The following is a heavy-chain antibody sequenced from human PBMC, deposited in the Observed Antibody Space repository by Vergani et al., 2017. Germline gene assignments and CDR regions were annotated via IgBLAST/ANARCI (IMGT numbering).Heavy chain of an antibody. Sequence: QVQLVQSGAEVKKPGASVKVSCKASGYTFTSYAMHWVRQAPGKRLEWMGWINAGNGNTKYSQKFQGRVTITRDTSASTAYMELSSLRSEDTAVYYCARASIVVVPADYYYYGMDVWGQGP. CDR1: GYTFTSYA. D-gene: IGHD2-2*01. CDR2: INAGNGNT. V-gene: IGHV1-3*01. J-gene: IGHJ6*02. CDR3: ARASIVVVPADYYYYGMDV.